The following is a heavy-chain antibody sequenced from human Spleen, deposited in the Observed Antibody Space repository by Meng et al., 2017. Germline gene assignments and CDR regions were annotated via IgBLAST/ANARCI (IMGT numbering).Heavy chain of an antibody. Sequence: GESLKISCAASGFTINNYPMHWVRQAPGKGLEWVAIIKSDGSETYYVDSVKGRFTISRDNAKNSLYLQMNSLRAEDTAVYFCGLGGGWTPRFDPWGQGTLVTVSS. CDR2: IKSDGSET. V-gene: IGHV3-7*01. J-gene: IGHJ5*02. CDR1: GFTINNYP. D-gene: IGHD3-16*01. CDR3: GLGGGWTPRFDP.